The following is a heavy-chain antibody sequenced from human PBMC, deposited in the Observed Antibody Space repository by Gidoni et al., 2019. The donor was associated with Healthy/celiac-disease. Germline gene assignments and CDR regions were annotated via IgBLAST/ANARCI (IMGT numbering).Heavy chain of an antibody. Sequence: QLVQSGAEVKKPGSSVKVSCKASGGPFSSYAISWVRQAPGQGLEWMGGIIPIFGTANYAQKFQGRVTITADKSTSTAYMELSSLRSEDTAVYYCARTPVAYCGGDCYSLGAFDIWGQGTMVTVSS. CDR3: ARTPVAYCGGDCYSLGAFDI. CDR2: IIPIFGTA. D-gene: IGHD2-21*01. V-gene: IGHV1-69*06. J-gene: IGHJ3*02. CDR1: GGPFSSYA.